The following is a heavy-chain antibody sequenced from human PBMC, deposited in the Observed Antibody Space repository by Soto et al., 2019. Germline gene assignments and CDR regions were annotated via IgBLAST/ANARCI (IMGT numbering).Heavy chain of an antibody. CDR2: TYYRSKWYY. J-gene: IGHJ4*01. CDR3: ARGEQYSGRIFDY. V-gene: IGHV6-1*01. D-gene: IGHD1-26*01. Sequence: SQTLSLTCAITGDSVSSNSAGWSWVRQSSSRGLEWLGRTYYRSKWYYEYAVSVRGRITINPGTSKNQYSLQLNSVTPEDTAVYFCARGEQYSGRIFDYWGQGTLVTVSS. CDR1: GDSVSSNSAG.